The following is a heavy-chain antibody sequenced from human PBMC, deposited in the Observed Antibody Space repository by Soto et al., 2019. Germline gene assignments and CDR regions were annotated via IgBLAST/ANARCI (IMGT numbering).Heavy chain of an antibody. CDR1: GYTFSSYS. CDR3: ARDYTIREAARTLDY. CDR2: INAGNGNT. V-gene: IGHV1-3*01. J-gene: IGHJ4*02. D-gene: IGHD6-6*01. Sequence: ASVKFSCKSSGYTFSSYSMHWVRHAPGQMLECMVWINAGNGNTKDXXKFQGRVXXTRDTSASTAXMELSXLRSEDTDVYYCARDYTIREAARTLDYWGQGTLVT.